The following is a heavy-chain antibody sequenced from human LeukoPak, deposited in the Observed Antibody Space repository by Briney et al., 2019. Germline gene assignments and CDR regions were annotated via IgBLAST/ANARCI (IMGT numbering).Heavy chain of an antibody. CDR2: INSGSSYT. J-gene: IGHJ3*02. V-gene: IGHV3-11*06. CDR3: VRGRYSGTHYDAFDI. Sequence: PGGSLRLSCAASGFTFSGYYMSWIRQAPGKGLEWVAYINSGSSYTNQADSVTGRFTISRDNAKNSLYLQMNSLRAEDTAVYYCVRGRYSGTHYDAFDIWGQGTMVTVSS. D-gene: IGHD1-26*01. CDR1: GFTFSGYY.